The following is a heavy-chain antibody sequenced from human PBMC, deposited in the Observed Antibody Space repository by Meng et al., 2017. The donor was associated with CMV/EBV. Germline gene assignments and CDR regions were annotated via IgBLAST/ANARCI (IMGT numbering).Heavy chain of an antibody. Sequence: ESLKISCTFSGYSISSGYYWGWIRQPPGKGLEWIGSIYHSGSTYYNPSLKSRVTISVDTSKNQFSLKLSSVTAADTAVYYCARVGGSLPDYWGQGTLVTVSS. CDR2: IYHSGST. D-gene: IGHD1-26*01. J-gene: IGHJ4*02. CDR1: GYSISSGYY. CDR3: ARVGGSLPDY. V-gene: IGHV4-38-2*02.